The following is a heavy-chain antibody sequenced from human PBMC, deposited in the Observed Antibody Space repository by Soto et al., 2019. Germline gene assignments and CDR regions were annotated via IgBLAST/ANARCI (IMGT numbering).Heavy chain of an antibody. V-gene: IGHV4-59*01. Sequence: QVQLRESGPGLVKPSETLSLTCTVSGDSISSYYWGWIRQPPGKGLEWIGYIYYTGNTNYNPSLKSRVTVSLDTSNNQFSLRLTSVTAADTAVYYCARVPASGYGNWFDPWGQGTLVTVSS. CDR3: ARVPASGYGNWFDP. J-gene: IGHJ5*02. CDR2: IYYTGNT. D-gene: IGHD6-13*01. CDR1: GDSISSYY.